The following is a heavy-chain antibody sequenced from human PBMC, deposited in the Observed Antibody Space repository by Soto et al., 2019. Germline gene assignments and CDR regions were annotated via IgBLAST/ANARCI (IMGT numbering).Heavy chain of an antibody. D-gene: IGHD6-13*01. CDR2: INPSGGST. V-gene: IGHV1-46*01. CDR3: ARARRTGITAAAFFDP. Sequence: ASVKVSCKAAGYSFTSYYMHWVRQAPGQGLEWMGIINPSGGSTSYAQKFQGRVTMTGDTSTSTAYMELSSLRSEDTAVHYCARARRTGITAAAFFDPWGQGTLVTVSS. CDR1: GYSFTSYY. J-gene: IGHJ5*02.